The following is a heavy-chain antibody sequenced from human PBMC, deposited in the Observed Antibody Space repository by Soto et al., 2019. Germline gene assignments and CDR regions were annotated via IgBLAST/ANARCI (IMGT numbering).Heavy chain of an antibody. V-gene: IGHV1-2*04. CDR2: INPNSGGT. J-gene: IGHJ6*02. D-gene: IGHD6-6*01. CDR1: VYTFTGYY. CDR3: AREEPSNYYYYGMDV. Sequence: XSVKVSCKASVYTFTGYYMHWVRQAPGQGLEWMGWINPNSGGTNYAQKFQGWVTMTRDTSISTAYMELSRLRSDDTAVYYCAREEPSNYYYYGMDVWGQGTTVTVSS.